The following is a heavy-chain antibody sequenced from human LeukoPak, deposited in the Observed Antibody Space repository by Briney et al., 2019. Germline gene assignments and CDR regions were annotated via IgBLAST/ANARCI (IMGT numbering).Heavy chain of an antibody. Sequence: PSQTLSLTCTVSGGSISSSSYYWGWIRQPPGKGLEWIGSIYYSGSTYYNPSLKSRVTISIDTSKSQFSLKLNSVTAADTAVYYCARVVGGTYSMDVWGQGTTVTVSS. CDR3: ARVVGGTYSMDV. CDR1: GGSISSSSYY. V-gene: IGHV4-39*07. J-gene: IGHJ6*02. D-gene: IGHD1-26*01. CDR2: IYYSGST.